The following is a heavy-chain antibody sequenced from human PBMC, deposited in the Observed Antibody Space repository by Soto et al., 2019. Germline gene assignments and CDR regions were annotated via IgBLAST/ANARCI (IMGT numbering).Heavy chain of an antibody. Sequence: QVQLVQSGAEVKKPGASVKVSCKASGYTFTSYGISWVRQAPGQGLEWMGWISAYNGNTNYAQKLQGRVTMTTDTSTSTAYMELSSLRSEDTAVYYCASPGTNGVPYYYYYGMDVWGQGTTVTVSS. J-gene: IGHJ6*02. V-gene: IGHV1-18*01. CDR1: GYTFTSYG. D-gene: IGHD2-8*01. CDR2: ISAYNGNT. CDR3: ASPGTNGVPYYYYYGMDV.